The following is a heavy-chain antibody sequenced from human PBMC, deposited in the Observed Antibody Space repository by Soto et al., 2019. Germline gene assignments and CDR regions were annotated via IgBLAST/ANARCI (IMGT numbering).Heavy chain of an antibody. CDR1: GYTFTYYG. CDR2: ISGFNGNT. V-gene: IGHV1-18*04. D-gene: IGHD6-13*01. CDR3: ARGGSSWSAEYYEH. J-gene: IGHJ1*01. Sequence: QVQLVQSGAEVKKPGASVKVSCKASGYTFTYYGISWVRQAPGQGPEWMGWISGFNGNTKYARKVQGRVTLTTDTSATTAYMEVRGLRSDDTAVYYCARGGSSWSAEYYEHWGQGTLVTVSS.